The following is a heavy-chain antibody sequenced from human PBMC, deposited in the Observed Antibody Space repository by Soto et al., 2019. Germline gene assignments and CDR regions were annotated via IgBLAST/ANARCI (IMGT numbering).Heavy chain of an antibody. CDR1: GGTFSSFINYP. CDR3: ARRDTSGFLRYFDN. Sequence: QVQLVQSGAEVKKPGSSVKVSCKSSGGTFSSFINYPINWVRQAPGQGLEWMGGIVPNVGTVNYAQKFRGKVTITADKSMGTAYMELSSLRSEDTALYYCARRDTSGFLRYFDNWGQGTQVTVSS. D-gene: IGHD3-3*01. V-gene: IGHV1-69*06. J-gene: IGHJ4*02. CDR2: IVPNVGTV.